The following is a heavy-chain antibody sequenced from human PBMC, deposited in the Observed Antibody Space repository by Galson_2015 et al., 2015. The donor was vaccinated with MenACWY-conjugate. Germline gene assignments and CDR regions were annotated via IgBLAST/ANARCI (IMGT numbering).Heavy chain of an antibody. J-gene: IGHJ4*02. D-gene: IGHD5-12*01. CDR1: GFFINNNY. CDR3: ARDRVTGYNGYEPACFDD. V-gene: IGHV3-66*03. Sequence: SLRLSCAASGFFINNNYMSWVRQAPGKGLEWVSLIYANGATYYADSVTGRFTISRDISKNTLYLQMNSLRPEDTAVYYCARDRVTGYNGYEPACFDDWVQGALVTVSP. CDR2: IYANGAT.